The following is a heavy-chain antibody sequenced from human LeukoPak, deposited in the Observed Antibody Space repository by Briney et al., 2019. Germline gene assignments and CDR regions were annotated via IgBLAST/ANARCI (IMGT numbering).Heavy chain of an antibody. CDR1: GFTFSSYS. Sequence: GGSLRLSCAASGFTFSSYSMNWVRQAPGKGLEWVSSISGSSSYIYYADSVKGRFTISRDNAKNSLYLQMNSLRAEDTAVYYCARDLNYYGSGSPDYWGQGTLVTVSS. V-gene: IGHV3-21*01. J-gene: IGHJ4*02. D-gene: IGHD3-10*01. CDR3: ARDLNYYGSGSPDY. CDR2: ISGSSSYI.